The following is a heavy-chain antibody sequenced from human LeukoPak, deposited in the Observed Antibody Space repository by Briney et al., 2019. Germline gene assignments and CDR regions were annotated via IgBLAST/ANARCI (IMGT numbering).Heavy chain of an antibody. CDR2: IYYSGST. D-gene: IGHD3-10*01. V-gene: IGHV4-59*01. J-gene: IGHJ4*02. CDR1: GGSISSYC. CDR3: ARAGEEPGSFDY. Sequence: SETLSLTCTVSGGSISSYCWSWIRQPPGKGLEWIGYIYYSGSTNYNPSLKSRVTISVDTSKNQFSLKLSSVTAADTAVYYCARAGEEPGSFDYWGQGTLVTVSS.